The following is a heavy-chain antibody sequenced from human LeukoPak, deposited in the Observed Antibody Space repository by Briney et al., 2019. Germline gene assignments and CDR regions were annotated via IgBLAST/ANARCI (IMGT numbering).Heavy chain of an antibody. CDR1: GYTFTSYY. J-gene: IGHJ5*02. Sequence: ASVEVSCKASGYTFTSYYMHWVRQAPGQGLEWMGIINPSGGSTSYAQKFQGRVTMTRDMSTSTVYVELSSLRSEDTAVYYCARDAGVAENWFDPWGQGTLVTVSS. CDR3: ARDAGVAENWFDP. V-gene: IGHV1-46*01. CDR2: INPSGGST. D-gene: IGHD6-13*01.